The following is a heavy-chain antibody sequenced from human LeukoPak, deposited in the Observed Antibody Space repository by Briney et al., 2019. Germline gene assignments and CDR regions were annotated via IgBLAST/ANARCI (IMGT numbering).Heavy chain of an antibody. D-gene: IGHD5-24*01. CDR2: IWYDGSNK. CDR1: GSTFSSYG. J-gene: IGHJ4*02. V-gene: IGHV3-33*01. CDR3: ARDTRETPFDY. Sequence: PGRSLRLSCAASGSTFSSYGMHWVRQAPGKGLEWVAVIWYDGSNKYYADSVKGRFTISRDNSKNTLYLQMNSLRAEDTAVYYCARDTRETPFDYWGQGTLVTVSS.